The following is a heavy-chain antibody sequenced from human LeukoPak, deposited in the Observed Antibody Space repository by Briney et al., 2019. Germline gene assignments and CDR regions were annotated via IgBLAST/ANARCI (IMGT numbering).Heavy chain of an antibody. CDR3: ARQRHDYGDKSVWFDP. D-gene: IGHD4-17*01. Sequence: SETLSLTCTVSGGSLSSYYWSCIRAPPGKGLECMGYIYYSESTNYTPSLNSRVTISLDTSKNQFSLKLSSVTAADTAVYYCARQRHDYGDKSVWFDPWGQGTLVTVSS. V-gene: IGHV4-59*08. CDR1: GGSLSSYY. CDR2: IYYSEST. J-gene: IGHJ5*02.